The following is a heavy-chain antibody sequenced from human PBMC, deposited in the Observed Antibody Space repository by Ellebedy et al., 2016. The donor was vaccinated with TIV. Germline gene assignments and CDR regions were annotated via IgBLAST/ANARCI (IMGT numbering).Heavy chain of an antibody. CDR1: GFTFSDYY. V-gene: IGHV3-11*05. D-gene: IGHD3-22*01. CDR2: ISTSTTYR. Sequence: GESLKISCAASGFTFSDYYMSWIRQAPGKGLEWVSYISTSTTYRDYADSVRGRSTISRDNAKNSLFLQMNSLRAEDTAVYFCARASNYYDGSGSTPDYWGQGTLVTVSS. J-gene: IGHJ4*02. CDR3: ARASNYYDGSGSTPDY.